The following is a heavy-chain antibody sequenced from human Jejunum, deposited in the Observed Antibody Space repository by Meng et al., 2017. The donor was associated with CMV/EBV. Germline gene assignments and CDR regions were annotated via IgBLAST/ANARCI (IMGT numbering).Heavy chain of an antibody. CDR2: ISCYNGDT. D-gene: IGHD6-19*01. CDR3: ARDPSNTSGRYAYFDS. CDR1: GYTFTHHG. V-gene: IGHV1-18*01. J-gene: IGHJ4*02. Sequence: QVQLLQSGGEVKKPGGSVMVSCRASGYTFTHHGISWIRQAPGQGLEWLGWISCYNGDTIYAQKVQGRFTMTMDKSASTAYMDLRSLRSDDTAIYYCARDPSNTSGRYAYFDSWGQGTLVTVSS.